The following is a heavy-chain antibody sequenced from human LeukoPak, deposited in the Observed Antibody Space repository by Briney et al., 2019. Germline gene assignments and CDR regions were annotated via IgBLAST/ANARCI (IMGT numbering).Heavy chain of an antibody. D-gene: IGHD2-15*01. CDR1: GFTFSSFG. V-gene: IGHV3-30*02. CDR2: IRYDGSNK. J-gene: IGHJ4*02. Sequence: PGGSLRLSCAASGFTFSSFGMHWVRQAPAKVLQWVTFIRYDGSNKYYTDSVKGRFTISRDNSKNTMYLQMNSLRPEDTAVYYCAKQFCSGGSCYSGDFFDSWGLGTLVTVSS. CDR3: AKQFCSGGSCYSGDFFDS.